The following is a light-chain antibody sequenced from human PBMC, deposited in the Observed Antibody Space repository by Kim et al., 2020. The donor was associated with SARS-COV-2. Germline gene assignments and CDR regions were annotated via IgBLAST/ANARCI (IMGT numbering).Light chain of an antibody. Sequence: MSPRERPALSCRARHNVTSRLVWYQQQPGQAPRVLSYDASFRASGVPARFSGSGSGTEFTLTISNLQSDDFAIYYCQQCNDWPWTFGHGTKVDI. V-gene: IGKV3-15*01. CDR3: QQCNDWPWT. J-gene: IGKJ1*01. CDR2: DAS. CDR1: HNVTSR.